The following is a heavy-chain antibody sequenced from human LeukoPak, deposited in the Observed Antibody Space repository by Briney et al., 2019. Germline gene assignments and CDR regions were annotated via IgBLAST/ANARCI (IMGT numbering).Heavy chain of an antibody. Sequence: GGSLRLSCAASGFTFSSYAMSWVRQAPGKGLKWVSAISGSGGSTYYADSVKGRFTISRDNSMNTLYLQMNSLRAEDTAVYYCAKDRATYDSSGYYRNSHFDYWGQGTLVTVSS. V-gene: IGHV3-23*01. J-gene: IGHJ4*02. CDR2: ISGSGGST. CDR1: GFTFSSYA. CDR3: AKDRATYDSSGYYRNSHFDY. D-gene: IGHD3-22*01.